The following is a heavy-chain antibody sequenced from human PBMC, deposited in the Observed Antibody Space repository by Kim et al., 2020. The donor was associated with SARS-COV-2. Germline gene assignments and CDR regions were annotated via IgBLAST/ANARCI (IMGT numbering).Heavy chain of an antibody. CDR3: AGGDYSPYWGYCIDS. CDR2: IHTSGTT. V-gene: IGHV4-4*07. D-gene: IGHD7-27*01. CDR1: GGSIGSYY. J-gene: IGHJ4*02. Sequence: SETLSLTCTVSGGSIGSYYWSWIRQPAGKGLQWIGRIHTSGTTNYNPSLKSRVTMSVDSSKNQFSLTMTSVTAADTAVYYCAGGDYSPYWGYCIDSWGQGTLVAVSS.